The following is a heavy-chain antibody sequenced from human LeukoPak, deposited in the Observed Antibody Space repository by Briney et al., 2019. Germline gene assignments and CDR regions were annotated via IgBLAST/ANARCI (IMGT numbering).Heavy chain of an antibody. CDR1: GYTLTELS. D-gene: IGHD3-22*01. CDR2: IIPIFGIA. J-gene: IGHJ4*02. CDR3: ASGYDSSGYYYFPADY. V-gene: IGHV1-69*05. Sequence: SVKVSCKVSGYTLTELSMHWVRQAPGQGLEWMGGIIPIFGIANYAQKFQGRVTITTDESTSTAYMELSSLRSEDTAVYYCASGYDSSGYYYFPADYWGQGTLVTVSS.